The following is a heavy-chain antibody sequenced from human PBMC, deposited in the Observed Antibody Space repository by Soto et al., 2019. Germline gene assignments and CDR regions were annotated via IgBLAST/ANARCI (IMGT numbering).Heavy chain of an antibody. J-gene: IGHJ4*02. CDR3: ARGGWYNDY. V-gene: IGHV4-59*01. CDR2: IYYSGST. D-gene: IGHD6-19*01. Sequence: SETLSLTCTVSGGSMSSYYWSWIRQPPGKGLEWIGYIYYSGSTSYTPSLKSRVAMSVDTSKNQFSLKLSSVTAADTAVYYCARGGWYNDYWGQGTLVIGSS. CDR1: GGSMSSYY.